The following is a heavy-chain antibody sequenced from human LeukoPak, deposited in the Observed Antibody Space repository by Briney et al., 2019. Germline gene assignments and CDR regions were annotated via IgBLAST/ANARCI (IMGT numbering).Heavy chain of an antibody. D-gene: IGHD1-20*01. V-gene: IGHV3-7*01. CDR1: GFTFSSFW. CDR3: ARDRISGTDY. Sequence: GGSLRLSCAASGFTFSSFWMSWVRQAPGKGLEWVASIKQDGSEKKYVDSVEGRFTISRDNARNSLRLQMNSLRADDTAVYYCARDRISGTDYWGQGTRVAVSS. CDR2: IKQDGSEK. J-gene: IGHJ4*02.